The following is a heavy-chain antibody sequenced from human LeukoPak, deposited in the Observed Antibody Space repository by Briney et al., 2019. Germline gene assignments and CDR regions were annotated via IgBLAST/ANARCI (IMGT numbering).Heavy chain of an antibody. CDR1: GGTFSSYA. CDR3: ARVSCSSTSCLLSKPYNWFDP. J-gene: IGHJ5*02. D-gene: IGHD2-2*01. CDR2: IIPIFGIA. V-gene: IGHV1-69*04. Sequence: GASVKVSCKASGGTFSSYAISWVRQAPGQGLEWMGRIIPIFGIANYAQKFQGRVTITADKSTSTAYMELSSLRSEDTAVYYCARVSCSSTSCLLSKPYNWFDPWGQGTLVTVPS.